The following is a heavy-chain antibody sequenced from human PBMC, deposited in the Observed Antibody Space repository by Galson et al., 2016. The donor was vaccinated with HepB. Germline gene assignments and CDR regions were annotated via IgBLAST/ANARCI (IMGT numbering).Heavy chain of an antibody. CDR2: IYYSGST. Sequence: TLSLTCTVSGGSISSSGFYWGWIRQPPGKGLEWIASIYYSGSTYYNPSLKSRVTISVDTSKNQFSLKLSSVAASDTAVYYCARGNERFFAYWGQGTLVTVSS. J-gene: IGHJ4*02. CDR1: GGSISSSGFY. D-gene: IGHD1-1*01. V-gene: IGHV4-39*01. CDR3: ARGNERFFAY.